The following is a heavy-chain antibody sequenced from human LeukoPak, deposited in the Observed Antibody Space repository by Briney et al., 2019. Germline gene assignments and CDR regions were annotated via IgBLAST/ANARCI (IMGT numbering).Heavy chain of an antibody. Sequence: PSETLSLTCTVSGGSISSSSYYWGWIRQPPGKGLEWIGSIYYSGSTYYNPSLKSRVTISVDASKNQFSLKLSSVTAADTAVYYCARHSFSGGNWFDPWGQGTLVTVSS. J-gene: IGHJ5*02. CDR1: GGSISSSSYY. V-gene: IGHV4-39*01. D-gene: IGHD3-16*01. CDR3: ARHSFSGGNWFDP. CDR2: IYYSGST.